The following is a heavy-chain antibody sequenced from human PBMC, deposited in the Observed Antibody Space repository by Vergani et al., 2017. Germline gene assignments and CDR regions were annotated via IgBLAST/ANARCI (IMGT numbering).Heavy chain of an antibody. V-gene: IGHV3-30*18. CDR2: ISYDGSNK. Sequence: QVQLVESGGGVVQPGRSLTLSCAASGFTFISSGMHWVRQAPGKGLEWVAVISYDGSNKYYADSVKGRFTISRDNFKNTLYLQMNSLRAEDTAVYYCAKXRRRLTMILEGGDYWGQGTLVTVSS. CDR3: AKXRRRLTMILEGGDY. CDR1: GFTFISSG. J-gene: IGHJ4*02. D-gene: IGHD3-22*01.